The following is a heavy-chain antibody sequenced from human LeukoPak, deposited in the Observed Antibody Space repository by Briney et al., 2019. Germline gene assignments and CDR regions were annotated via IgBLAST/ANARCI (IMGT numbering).Heavy chain of an antibody. D-gene: IGHD3-16*01. CDR2: ISYDGSNE. CDR3: AKNRNTYAYIPIRYYFDY. V-gene: IGHV3-30*18. J-gene: IGHJ4*02. Sequence: GTSLILSCAASGFTFNSYGRHWVRQAPGKGLEWVAVISYDGSNEYFAASVNGRFTISRDNSKNTLFLQMNSLRAEDTAMYYCAKNRNTYAYIPIRYYFDYWGQGTLVTVSS. CDR1: GFTFNSYG.